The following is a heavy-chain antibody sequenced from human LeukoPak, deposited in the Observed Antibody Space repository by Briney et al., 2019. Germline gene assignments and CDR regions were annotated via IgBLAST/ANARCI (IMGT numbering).Heavy chain of an antibody. CDR1: GLTFNSYS. Sequence: GGSLRLSCAASGLTFNSYSMYWVRQAPGKGLEWVSSISSSSSHIFYADSVKGRFSISRDNANNSLYLQMNSLRAEDTAVYYCVRDSGSSYGYYFLHWGQGTLVTVSS. V-gene: IGHV3-21*01. D-gene: IGHD1-26*01. CDR3: VRDSGSSYGYYFLH. J-gene: IGHJ1*01. CDR2: ISSSSSHI.